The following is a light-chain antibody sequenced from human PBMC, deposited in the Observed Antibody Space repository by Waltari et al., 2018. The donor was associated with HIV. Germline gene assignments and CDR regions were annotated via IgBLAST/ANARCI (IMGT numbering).Light chain of an antibody. Sequence: TQPASVSGSPGQSISISCTGTSRDIGLYNYVSWYQQYPGKAPQVLIYGVNSRPLGISFRFSGSKSGNTASLTISGLQAEDEADYYCSSYTANETLVFGGGTKLTVL. V-gene: IGLV2-14*03. CDR1: SRDIGLYNY. J-gene: IGLJ2*01. CDR2: GVN. CDR3: SSYTANETLV.